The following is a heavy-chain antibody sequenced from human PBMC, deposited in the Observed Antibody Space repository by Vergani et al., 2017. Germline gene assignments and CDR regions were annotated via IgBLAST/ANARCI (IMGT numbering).Heavy chain of an antibody. Sequence: QVQLQESGPGLVKSSETLSLTCSVSFDSIRNLYCNWIRQPPGKGLEWIGSIHYSENTNYNPSLKTRVTISVDTSKNQFSLTLTSVTAADTAVYYCASDTHRGQRADRLGQGILVTVTS. D-gene: IGHD2-15*01. CDR2: IHYSENT. CDR3: ASDTHRGQRADR. V-gene: IGHV4-59*11. CDR1: FDSIRNLY. J-gene: IGHJ5*02.